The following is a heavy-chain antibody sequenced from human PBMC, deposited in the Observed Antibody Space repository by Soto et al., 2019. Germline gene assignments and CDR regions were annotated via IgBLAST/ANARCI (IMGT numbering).Heavy chain of an antibody. J-gene: IGHJ4*02. CDR2: INHSGST. D-gene: IGHD6-13*01. Sequence: SETLSLTCAVYGGSFSCYYWSWIRQPPGKGLEWIGEINHSGSTNYNPSLKSRVTISVDTSKNQFSLKLSSVTAADTAVYYCARVRSIAARRYYFDYWGQGTLVTVSS. CDR3: ARVRSIAARRYYFDY. V-gene: IGHV4-34*01. CDR1: GGSFSCYY.